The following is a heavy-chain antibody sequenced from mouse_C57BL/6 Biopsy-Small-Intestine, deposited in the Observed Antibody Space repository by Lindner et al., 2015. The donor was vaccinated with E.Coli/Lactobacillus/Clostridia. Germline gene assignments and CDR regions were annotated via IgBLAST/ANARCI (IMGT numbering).Heavy chain of an antibody. CDR2: IDPENGDT. Sequence: VQLQESGAELVRPGASVKLSCTASGFNITDDYMHWVKQRPEQGLEWIGWIDPENGDTEYASKFQGKATITADTSSNTAYLQLSSLTSEDTAVYYCTTRYYYDLFTYWGQGTLVTVST. V-gene: IGHV14-4*01. CDR1: GFNITDDY. D-gene: IGHD2-4*01. CDR3: TTRYYYDLFTY. J-gene: IGHJ3*01.